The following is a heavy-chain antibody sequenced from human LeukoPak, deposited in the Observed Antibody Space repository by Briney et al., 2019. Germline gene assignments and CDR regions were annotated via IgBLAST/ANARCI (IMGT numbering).Heavy chain of an antibody. Sequence: GGSLRLSCAASGFTFSSYWMIWVRQAPGKGLEWVANIKQDGSGAYYVDSVKGRFTISRDNAKNSLYLQMSTLRAEDTAVYYCASQIGHCRGGSCSGYWGQGTLVTVSS. CDR1: GFTFSSYW. D-gene: IGHD2-15*01. J-gene: IGHJ4*02. CDR2: IKQDGSGA. CDR3: ASQIGHCRGGSCSGY. V-gene: IGHV3-7*01.